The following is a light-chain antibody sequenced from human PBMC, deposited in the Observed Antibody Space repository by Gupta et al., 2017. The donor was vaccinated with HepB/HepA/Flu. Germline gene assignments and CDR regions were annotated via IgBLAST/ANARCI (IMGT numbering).Light chain of an antibody. Sequence: ETVMTQSPATLSVSPGERATLSCRASQSVGNALAWYQQKPGQAPRLLISGTSIRASGVPARFSGSGSGTEFTLTISSLQSEDIAVYYCLHYNIWPPWTFGQGTKVEIK. CDR2: GTS. V-gene: IGKV3-15*01. CDR1: QSVGNA. CDR3: LHYNIWPPWT. J-gene: IGKJ1*01.